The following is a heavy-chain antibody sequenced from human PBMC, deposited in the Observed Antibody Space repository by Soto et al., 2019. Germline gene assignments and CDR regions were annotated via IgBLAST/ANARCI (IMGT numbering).Heavy chain of an antibody. CDR3: ARDNNFYDSGRGVDY. V-gene: IGHV3-21*01. D-gene: IGHD3-10*01. CDR1: GFSFSIYS. CDR2: ITSRSNYI. Sequence: EGQLVESGGGLVKPGGSLRLSCVASGFSFSIYSFNWVRQAPGKGLEWVASITSRSNYIDYADTVKGRFTVHRDNAKNSMYLQMNSLRAEDTAVYYGARDNNFYDSGRGVDYWGQGTLVTVSS. J-gene: IGHJ4*02.